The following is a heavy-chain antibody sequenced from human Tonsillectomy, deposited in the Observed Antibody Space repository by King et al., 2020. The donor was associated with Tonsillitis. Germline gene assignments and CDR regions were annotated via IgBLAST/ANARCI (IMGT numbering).Heavy chain of an antibody. CDR1: GFTFSSYT. V-gene: IGHV3-48*01. J-gene: IGHJ4*02. D-gene: IGHD1-26*01. Sequence: EVQLVESGGGLVQPGGSLRLSCAASGFTFSSYTMNWVRQAPGKGLEWVSYISSTSSTIFYADSVKGRFTISRDNAKNSLYLQMNSLRAEDTAVYYCARDKRELALDYWGQGNLVTVSS. CDR2: ISSTSSTI. CDR3: ARDKRELALDY.